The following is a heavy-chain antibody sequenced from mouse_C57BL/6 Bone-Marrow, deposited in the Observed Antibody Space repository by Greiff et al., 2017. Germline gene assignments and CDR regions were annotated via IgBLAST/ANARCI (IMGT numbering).Heavy chain of an antibody. CDR2: IYPGNSDT. CDR1: GYTFTSYW. V-gene: IGHV1-5*01. D-gene: IGHD1-1*01. Sequence: EVQLQQSGTVLARPGASVKMSCKTSGYTFTSYWMHWVKQRPGQGLEWIGAIYPGNSDTSYNQKFKGKAKLTAVTSASTAYMELSRLTNEDSAFSFCTRAIYYFGSSPLLAFWGQGTLVTVSA. J-gene: IGHJ3*01. CDR3: TRAIYYFGSSPLLAF.